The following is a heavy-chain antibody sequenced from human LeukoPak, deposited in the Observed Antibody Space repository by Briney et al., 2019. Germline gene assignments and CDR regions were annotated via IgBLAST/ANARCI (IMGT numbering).Heavy chain of an antibody. CDR1: GGAVGSGTHY. V-gene: IGHV4-39*07. CDR3: ARIQNSSSWYNYFDY. D-gene: IGHD6-13*01. CDR2: INHSGST. Sequence: SETLSLTCTVSGGAVGSGTHYWSWIRQPPGKGLEWIGEINHSGSTNYNPSLKSRVTISVDTSKNQFSLKLSSVTAADTAVYYCARIQNSSSWYNYFDYWGQGNLVTVSS. J-gene: IGHJ4*02.